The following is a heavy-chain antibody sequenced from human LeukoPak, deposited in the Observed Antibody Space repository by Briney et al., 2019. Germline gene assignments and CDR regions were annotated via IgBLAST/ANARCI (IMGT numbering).Heavy chain of an antibody. J-gene: IGHJ4*02. CDR1: GGSISSSSYY. D-gene: IGHD3-9*01. Sequence: SETLSLTCTVSGGSISSSSYYWGWIRQPPGKGLEWIGSIYYSGSTYYNPSLKSRVTISVDTSKNQFSLKLSSVTAADTAVYYCASGEDYDILTGSGNFDYWGQGTLVTVSS. V-gene: IGHV4-39*01. CDR2: IYYSGST. CDR3: ASGEDYDILTGSGNFDY.